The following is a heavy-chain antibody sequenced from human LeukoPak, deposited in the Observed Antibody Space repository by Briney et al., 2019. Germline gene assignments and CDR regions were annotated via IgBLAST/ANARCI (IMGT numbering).Heavy chain of an antibody. CDR1: GFTFSSYG. J-gene: IGHJ4*02. CDR3: ARERTSTPGFDY. CDR2: IWYDGSNK. Sequence: PGGSLRLSCAASGFTFSSYGMHWVRQAPGKGLEWVAVIWYDGSNKYYADSVKGRFTISGDNSKNTLYLQMNSLRAEDTAVYYCARERTSTPGFDYWGQGTLVTVSS. V-gene: IGHV3-33*01. D-gene: IGHD3-3*02.